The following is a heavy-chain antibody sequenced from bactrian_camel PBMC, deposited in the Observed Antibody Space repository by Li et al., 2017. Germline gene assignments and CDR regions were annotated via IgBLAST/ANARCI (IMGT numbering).Heavy chain of an antibody. J-gene: IGHJ6*01. CDR2: ISSDGST. CDR1: DYAYEFDC. D-gene: IGHD3*01. CDR3: AAGTRIIVGDYCDGITT. Sequence: HVQLVESGGGSAQPGGSLTLSCASPDYAYEFDCMGWYRKAPGNECELVSTISSDGSTYYADSVKGRFTITQDNRKNTVYLQMDSLRPEDTAMYYCAAGTRIIVGDYCDGITTWGQGTQVTVS. V-gene: IGHV3S53*01.